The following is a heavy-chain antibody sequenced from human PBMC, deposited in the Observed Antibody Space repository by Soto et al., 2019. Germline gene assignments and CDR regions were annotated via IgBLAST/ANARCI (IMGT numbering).Heavy chain of an antibody. CDR2: FYSGGDT. J-gene: IGHJ4*02. CDR3: VGAMGSGSSAGVY. V-gene: IGHV3-53*01. CDR1: GFTVNTKH. Sequence: EVELVESGGGLIQPGGSLRLSCAASGFTVNTKHMSWVRQAPGKGLEWVSVFYSGGDTNYADSVKGRFTISRDSAKNTLYLYMNSLRLDDTALYYCVGAMGSGSSAGVYWGQGTPVTVSS. D-gene: IGHD6-6*01.